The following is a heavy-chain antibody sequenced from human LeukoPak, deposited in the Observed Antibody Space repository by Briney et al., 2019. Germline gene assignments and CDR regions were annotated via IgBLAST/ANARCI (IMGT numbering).Heavy chain of an antibody. V-gene: IGHV3-49*03. CDR3: TRESAEAVLWFGELPAVRFDP. CDR2: IRSKAYGGTT. CDR1: GFTFGDYA. J-gene: IGHJ5*02. D-gene: IGHD3-10*01. Sequence: GGSLRLSCTASGFTFGDYAMSWFRQAPGKGLEWVGFIRSKAYGGTTEYAASVKGRFTISRDDSKSIADLQMNSLNTEDTAVYYCTRESAEAVLWFGELPAVRFDPWGQGTLVTVSS.